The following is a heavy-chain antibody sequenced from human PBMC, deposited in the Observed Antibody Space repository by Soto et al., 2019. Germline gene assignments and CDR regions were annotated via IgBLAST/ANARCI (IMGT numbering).Heavy chain of an antibody. D-gene: IGHD3-10*01. CDR1: GGSFSGYY. CDR2: INHSGST. V-gene: IGHV4-34*01. CDR3: ARGRKFVYYGSGSRYFDY. Sequence: SETLSLTCAVYGGSFSGYYWSWIRQPPGKGLEWIGEINHSGSTNYNPSLKSRVTISVDTSKNQFSLKLSSVTAADTAVYYGARGRKFVYYGSGSRYFDYWGQGTLVTVSS. J-gene: IGHJ4*02.